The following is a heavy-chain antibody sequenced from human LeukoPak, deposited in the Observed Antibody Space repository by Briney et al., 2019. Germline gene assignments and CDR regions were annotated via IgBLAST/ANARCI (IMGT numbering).Heavy chain of an antibody. Sequence: PGGSLRLSCAASGFSYTSYWMHWVRQAPGKGLEWVSCVNADGITTRYADSVKGRFTISRDNAKNTVYLQMNGLRAEDTAVYYCTRDAYGNGPDFDYWGQGTLVTVSS. D-gene: IGHD2-8*01. J-gene: IGHJ4*02. CDR3: TRDAYGNGPDFDY. CDR1: GFSYTSYW. V-gene: IGHV3-74*01. CDR2: VNADGITT.